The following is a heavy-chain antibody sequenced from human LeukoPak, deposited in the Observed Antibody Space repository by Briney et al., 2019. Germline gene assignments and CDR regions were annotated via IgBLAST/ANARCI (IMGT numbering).Heavy chain of an antibody. V-gene: IGHV4-30-2*01. D-gene: IGHD2-21*01. J-gene: IGHJ5*02. Sequence: PPETLSLTCAVSGGSISSGGYSWSWIRQPPGTGLEWIGYIYHSGSTYYNPSLKSRVTISVDRSKNQFSLKLSSVTAADTAVYYCAREAPAASHINWFDPWGQGTLVTVSS. CDR2: IYHSGST. CDR3: AREAPAASHINWFDP. CDR1: GGSISSGGYS.